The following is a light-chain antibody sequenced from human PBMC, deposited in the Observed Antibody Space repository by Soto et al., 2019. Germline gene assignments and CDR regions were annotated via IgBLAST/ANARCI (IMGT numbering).Light chain of an antibody. CDR1: QSVSSSD. CDR2: GAS. V-gene: IGKV3-20*01. CDR3: QQYGYSPIT. Sequence: EIVMTQSPATLSVSPGERATLSCRASQSVSSSDLAWYQQKPGQAPRLLIYGASSRATGIPGRLSGSGSGTDFTLTISRLEPEDFALYYCQQYGYSPITFGQGTRLEIK. J-gene: IGKJ5*01.